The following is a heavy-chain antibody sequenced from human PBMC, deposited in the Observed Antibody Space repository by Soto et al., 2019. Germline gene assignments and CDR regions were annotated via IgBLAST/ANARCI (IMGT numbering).Heavy chain of an antibody. Sequence: SETLSLTCTVSGASISGFYWSWIRKSAGKGLEWIGRIYATGTTDYNPSLKSRVMMSVDTSKKQFSLKLRSVTAADTAVYYCVRDGTKTLRDWFDPWGQGISVTVYS. D-gene: IGHD1-1*01. V-gene: IGHV4-4*07. CDR3: VRDGTKTLRDWFDP. CDR2: IYATGTT. CDR1: GASISGFY. J-gene: IGHJ5*02.